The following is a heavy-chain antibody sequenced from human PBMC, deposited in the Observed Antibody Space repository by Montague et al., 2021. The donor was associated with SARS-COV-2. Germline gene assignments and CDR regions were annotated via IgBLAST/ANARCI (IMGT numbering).Heavy chain of an antibody. CDR1: GGSFSGYY. CDR2: INHSGSA. J-gene: IGHJ6*02. Sequence: SETLSLTCAVYGGSFSGYYWSWIRQPPGKGLEWIGEINHSGSANYNPSLKSRVTISVDTSKNQFSLKLSSVTAADTAVYFCARVRYYGWGTSLGMDVWGQGTTVTVSS. D-gene: IGHD3-10*01. CDR3: ARVRYYGWGTSLGMDV. V-gene: IGHV4-34*01.